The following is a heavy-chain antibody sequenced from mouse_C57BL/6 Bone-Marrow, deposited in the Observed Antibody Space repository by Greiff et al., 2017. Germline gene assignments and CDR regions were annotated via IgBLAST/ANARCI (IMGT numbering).Heavy chain of an antibody. CDR1: GFNIKDYY. V-gene: IGHV14-1*01. Sequence: EVKLMESGAELVRPGASVKLSCTASGFNIKDYYMTWVKQRPEKGREWIGRIDPGDGDTEYARKFQGKATMTADTASNTAYLQLSSLTSEDTAVYYGTTDARNDGSRGYWGRGNTLTVSA. J-gene: IGHJ2*01. CDR2: IDPGDGDT. D-gene: IGHD1-1*01. CDR3: TTDARNDGSRGY.